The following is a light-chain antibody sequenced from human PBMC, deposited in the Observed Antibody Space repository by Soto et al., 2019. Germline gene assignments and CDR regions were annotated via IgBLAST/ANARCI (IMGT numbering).Light chain of an antibody. Sequence: EIELTQSPGTLSLSPGERATLSCRASQSVTSSYLAWYQQKPGQAPRLLIYAASSRASAIPDRFSGSGSGTDFTLTISRLEPEDFAVYYCHQYGTSPQTFGQGTKVDIK. V-gene: IGKV3-20*01. CDR2: AAS. J-gene: IGKJ1*01. CDR1: QSVTSSY. CDR3: HQYGTSPQT.